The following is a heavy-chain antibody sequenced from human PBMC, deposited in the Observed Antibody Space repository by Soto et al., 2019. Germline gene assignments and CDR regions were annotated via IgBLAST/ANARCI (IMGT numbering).Heavy chain of an antibody. CDR3: ERTHGEYTCFDY. D-gene: IGHD4-17*01. CDR2: IFHRGSS. Sequence: SSSXSLACSLAVFSIMSRNVVSCFRQPPGKVRECIGEIFHRGSSTYNPSPNSRVTISVYKSKNQFSLKLNSVTAADTALYYCERTHGEYTCFDYWSQGTLVTVSA. CDR1: VFSIMSRNV. V-gene: IGHV4-4*02. J-gene: IGHJ4*02.